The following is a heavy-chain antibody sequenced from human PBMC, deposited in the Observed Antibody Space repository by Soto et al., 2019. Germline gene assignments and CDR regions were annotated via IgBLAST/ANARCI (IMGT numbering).Heavy chain of an antibody. Sequence: PGGSLRLSCAASGFTFSSFWMHWVRQAPGKGLVWVSRASPDGTSTSYADSVKGRFTISRDNAKNTLYMEMNSLKVEDTAVYYCTRHGSGDYFLFDPWGQGTLVTVSS. V-gene: IGHV3-74*01. CDR2: ASPDGTST. J-gene: IGHJ5*02. D-gene: IGHD4-17*01. CDR1: GFTFSSFW. CDR3: TRHGSGDYFLFDP.